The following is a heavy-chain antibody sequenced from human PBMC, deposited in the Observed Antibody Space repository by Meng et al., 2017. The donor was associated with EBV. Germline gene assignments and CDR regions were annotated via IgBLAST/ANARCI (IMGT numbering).Heavy chain of an antibody. J-gene: IGHJ4*02. D-gene: IGHD3-3*01. CDR3: ARSGATIFGVVIPTYYFDY. CDR2: INAGNGNT. V-gene: IGHV1-3*01. Sequence: QGQFVQSGAEVKKPGASVKVSCKASGYTFTSYAMHWVRQAPGQRLEWMGWINAGNGNTKYSQKFQGRVTITRDTSASTAYMELSSLRSEDTAVYYCARSGATIFGVVIPTYYFDYWGQGTLVTVSS. CDR1: GYTFTSYA.